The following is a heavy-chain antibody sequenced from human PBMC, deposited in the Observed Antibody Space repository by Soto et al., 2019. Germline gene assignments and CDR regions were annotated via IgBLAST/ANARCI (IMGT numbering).Heavy chain of an antibody. CDR2: IYYSGST. CDR3: ARSYDSSGYYSERDAFDI. V-gene: IGHV4-61*01. CDR1: GGSVSSGIYY. Sequence: SETLSLTCTVAGGSVSSGIYYWSWNRQPPGKGLEWIGYIYYSGSTNYNPSLKSRVTISVDTSKNQFSLKLSSVTAADTAVYYCARSYDSSGYYSERDAFDIWGQGTMVTVSS. J-gene: IGHJ3*02. D-gene: IGHD3-22*01.